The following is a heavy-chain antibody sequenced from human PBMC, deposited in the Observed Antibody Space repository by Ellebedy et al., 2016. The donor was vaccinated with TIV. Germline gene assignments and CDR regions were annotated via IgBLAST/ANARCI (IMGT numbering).Heavy chain of an antibody. CDR2: IYYSGST. D-gene: IGHD6-6*01. Sequence: MPSETLSLTCTISGGSATSSSFYWGWIRQPPGKGLEWIGTIYYSGSTYYNPSLKSRVTISLDTSEKQFSLRLSSVTAADTAVYYCASLQLGVYYFDYWGHGTLVTVSS. CDR3: ASLQLGVYYFDY. CDR1: GGSATSSSFY. V-gene: IGHV4-39*07. J-gene: IGHJ4*01.